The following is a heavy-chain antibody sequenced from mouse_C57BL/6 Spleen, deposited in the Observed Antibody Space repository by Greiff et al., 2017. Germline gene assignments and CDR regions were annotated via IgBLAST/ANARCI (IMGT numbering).Heavy chain of an antibody. J-gene: IGHJ4*01. V-gene: IGHV1-15*01. CDR1: GYTFTDYE. CDR2: IDPETGGT. Sequence: VQLQQSGAELVRPGASVTLSCKSSGYTFTDYEMHWVKQTPVHGLEWIGAIDPETGGTAYNQKFKGKAILTADKSSSTAYMELRSLTSEDSAVYYCPKAMDYWGQGTSVTVSS. CDR3: PKAMDY.